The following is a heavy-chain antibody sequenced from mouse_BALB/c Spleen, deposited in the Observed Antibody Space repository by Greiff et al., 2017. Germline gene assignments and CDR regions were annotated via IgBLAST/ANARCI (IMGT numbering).Heavy chain of an antibody. CDR1: GFSLTSYG. J-gene: IGHJ4*01. CDR3: AREGYNRYDDAMDY. D-gene: IGHD2-14*01. CDR2: IWAGGST. Sequence: VQGVESGPGLVAPSQSLSITCTVSGFSLTSYGVHWVRQPPGKGLEWLGVIWAGGSTNYNSALMSRLSISQDNSKSQVFLKMNSLQTDDTAMYYCAREGYNRYDDAMDYWGQGTSVTVSS. V-gene: IGHV2-9*02.